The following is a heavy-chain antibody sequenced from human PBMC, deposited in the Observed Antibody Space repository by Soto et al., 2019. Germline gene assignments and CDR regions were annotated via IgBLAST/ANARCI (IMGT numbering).Heavy chain of an antibody. D-gene: IGHD6-6*01. CDR1: GGTFSSHA. CDR3: AIGDRSSWIGNH. CDR2: IIPIFETE. V-gene: IGHV1-69*01. J-gene: IGHJ4*02. Sequence: QVHLVQSGAEVTKAGSSVKVSCKASGGTFSSHAFSWVRQAPEQGLEWVGGIIPIFETENYAQEFQGRVTISADESTNTAILELNNLRSDDTAIYFCAIGDRSSWIGNHWGPGTQVTVS.